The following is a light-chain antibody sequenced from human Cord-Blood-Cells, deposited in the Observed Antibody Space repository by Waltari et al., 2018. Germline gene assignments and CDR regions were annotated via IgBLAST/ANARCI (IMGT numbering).Light chain of an antibody. CDR1: RSDVGGYYY. J-gene: IGLJ2*01. Sequence: QSALTQPASVSGSPGQSITLSCTGTRSDVGGYYYVSWSQQHPGKAPKLMIYEVSTLPSGVSNRFSGSKSGNTASLTISGLQAEDEADYYCSSYTSSSTLVVFGGGTKLTVL. CDR3: SSYTSSSTLVV. CDR2: EVS. V-gene: IGLV2-14*01.